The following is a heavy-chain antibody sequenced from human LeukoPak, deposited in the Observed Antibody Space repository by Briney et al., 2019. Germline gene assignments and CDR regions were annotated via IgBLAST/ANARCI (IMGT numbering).Heavy chain of an antibody. CDR1: GGSFSGYY. J-gene: IGHJ5*02. CDR3: ARGATLTAVADNWFDP. V-gene: IGHV4-34*01. Sequence: SETLSLTCAVYGGSFSGYYWSWIRQPPGKGLEWIGEINHSGGTNYNPSLKSRVTILVDTSKNQFSLKLSSVTAADTAVYYCARGATLTAVADNWFDPWGQGTLVTVSS. CDR2: INHSGGT. D-gene: IGHD6-19*01.